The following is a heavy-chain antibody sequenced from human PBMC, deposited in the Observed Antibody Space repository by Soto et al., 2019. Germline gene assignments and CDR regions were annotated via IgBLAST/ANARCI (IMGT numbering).Heavy chain of an antibody. D-gene: IGHD3-22*01. CDR1: GGSFSGYY. Sequence: SETLSLTCAVYGGSFSGYYWSWIRQPPGKGLEWIGEINHSGSTNYNPSLKSRVTISVDTSKNQFSLRLSSVTAADTAVYYCATYDSSGLAFWGKGTLVTVSS. CDR3: ATYDSSGLAF. V-gene: IGHV4-34*01. J-gene: IGHJ4*02. CDR2: INHSGST.